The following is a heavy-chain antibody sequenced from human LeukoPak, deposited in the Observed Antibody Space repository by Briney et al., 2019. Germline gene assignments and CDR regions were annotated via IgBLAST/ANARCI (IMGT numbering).Heavy chain of an antibody. Sequence: GGSLRFSCAASGFTFSDYYMSWIRQAPGKGLEWVSYISSSGSTIYYADSVKGRFTISRDNAKNSLYLQMNSLRAEDTAVYYCASRLVRGYSYGLDVWGKGTTVTVSS. V-gene: IGHV3-11*04. D-gene: IGHD5-18*01. CDR2: ISSSGSTI. J-gene: IGHJ6*04. CDR1: GFTFSDYY. CDR3: ASRLVRGYSYGLDV.